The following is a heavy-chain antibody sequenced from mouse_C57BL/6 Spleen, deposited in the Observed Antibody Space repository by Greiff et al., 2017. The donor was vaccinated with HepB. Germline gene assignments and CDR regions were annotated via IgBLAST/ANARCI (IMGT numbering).Heavy chain of an antibody. CDR1: GYSITSGYY. Sequence: EVKLMESGPGLVKPSQSLSLTCSVTGYSITSGYYWNWIRQFPGNKLEWMGYISYDGSNNYNPSLKNRISITRDTSKNQFFLTLNSVTTEDTATYYCARGDGGYDYWGQGTTLTVSS. V-gene: IGHV3-6*01. D-gene: IGHD2-2*01. J-gene: IGHJ2*01. CDR2: ISYDGSN. CDR3: ARGDGGYDY.